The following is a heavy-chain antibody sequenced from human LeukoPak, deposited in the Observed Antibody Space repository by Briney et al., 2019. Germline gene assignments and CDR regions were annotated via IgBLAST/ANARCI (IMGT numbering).Heavy chain of an antibody. CDR2: ISYSGYT. Sequence: TSETLSLTCSVSGGSISSYYWSWIRQPPGKGLEWIGYISYSGYTNYNPSLKSRVTISIDTSKNQFSLKLSSVTAADTAVYYCARVSQWPSFYYFDYWGQGTLVTVSS. V-gene: IGHV4-59*12. J-gene: IGHJ4*02. CDR3: ARVSQWPSFYYFDY. CDR1: GGSISSYY. D-gene: IGHD6-19*01.